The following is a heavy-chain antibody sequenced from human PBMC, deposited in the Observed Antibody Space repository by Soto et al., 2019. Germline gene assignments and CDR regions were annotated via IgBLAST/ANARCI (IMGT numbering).Heavy chain of an antibody. CDR3: ARGGFITFGGVIVNPGAFDI. Sequence: PSETLSLTCAVSGGSIRSGGYSRSWIRQPPGKGLEWIGYIYHSGSTYYNPALKRRGTISVDRSKNQFSLKLSSVTAADTAVYYCARGGFITFGGVIVNPGAFDIWGQGTMVTVSS. CDR2: IYHSGST. J-gene: IGHJ3*02. V-gene: IGHV4-30-2*01. D-gene: IGHD3-16*02. CDR1: GGSIRSGGYS.